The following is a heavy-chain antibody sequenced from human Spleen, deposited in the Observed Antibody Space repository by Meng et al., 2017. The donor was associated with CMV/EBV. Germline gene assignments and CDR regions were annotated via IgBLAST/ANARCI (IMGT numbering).Heavy chain of an antibody. V-gene: IGHV3-21*01. CDR1: GFTFSSYS. CDR3: ARARTYYYDSSGYYGELDY. Sequence: GGSLRLSCAASGFTFSSYSMNWVRQAPGKGLEWVSSIRSSSRYIYYADSVKGRFTISRDNAKNSLYLQMNSLRAEDTAVYYCARARTYYYDSSGYYGELDYWGQGTLVTVSS. CDR2: IRSSSRYI. J-gene: IGHJ4*02. D-gene: IGHD3-22*01.